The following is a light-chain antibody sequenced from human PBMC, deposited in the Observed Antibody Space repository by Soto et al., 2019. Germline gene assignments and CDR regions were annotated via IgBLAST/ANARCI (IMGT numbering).Light chain of an antibody. CDR2: GAS. CDR3: QQYGTSPLT. Sequence: EIVLTQSPGTLSLSPGERVTLSCRASQSVSSSYLAWYQQKPGQAPRLLIYGASSRATGIPDRISGSGSGTDFTLTISRLEPEDFAVYFCQQYGTSPLTFGGVTKVDIK. CDR1: QSVSSSY. J-gene: IGKJ4*01. V-gene: IGKV3-20*01.